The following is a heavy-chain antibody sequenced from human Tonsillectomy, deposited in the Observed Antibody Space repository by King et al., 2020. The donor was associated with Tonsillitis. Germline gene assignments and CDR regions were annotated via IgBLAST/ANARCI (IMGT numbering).Heavy chain of an antibody. CDR1: EFSFSNYG. D-gene: IGHD6-6*01. CDR3: ARDRQGFSSSGFDH. J-gene: IGHJ4*02. CDR2: IWYDGGNK. Sequence: VQLVESGGGVVQPGRSLTLSCSASEFSFSNYGMHWVRQAPGKGLEWVAVIWYDGGNKYYADSAKGRFTISRDNSKKMLYLQMNSLRGADTAVYYCARDRQGFSSSGFDHWGQGTLVTVSS. V-gene: IGHV3-33*01.